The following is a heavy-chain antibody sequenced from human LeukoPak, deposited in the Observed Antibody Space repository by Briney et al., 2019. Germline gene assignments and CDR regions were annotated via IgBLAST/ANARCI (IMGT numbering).Heavy chain of an antibody. CDR2: ICTSGST. D-gene: IGHD3-16*02. Sequence: SETLSLTCTVSGGSISSYYWSWIRQPAGKGLEWIGRICTSGSTNYNPSLKSRVTMSVDTSKNQFSLKLSSVTAADTAVYYCASRRYDYVWGSYRHFDDAFDIWGQGTMVTVSS. CDR1: GGSISSYY. J-gene: IGHJ3*02. CDR3: ASRRYDYVWGSYRHFDDAFDI. V-gene: IGHV4-4*07.